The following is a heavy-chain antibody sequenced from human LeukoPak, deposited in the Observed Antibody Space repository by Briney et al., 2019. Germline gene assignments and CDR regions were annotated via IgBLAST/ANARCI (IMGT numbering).Heavy chain of an antibody. J-gene: IGHJ4*02. V-gene: IGHV4-59*08. D-gene: IGHD3-9*01. Sequence: SETLSLTCTVSGGSTSSDYWSWIRQPPGKGLEWIGYIYYSGSTNYNPSLKSRVTISVDTSKNQFSLKLSSVTAADTAVYYCARVIGHYDILTGEYLFGVFDYWGQGTLVTVSS. CDR1: GGSTSSDY. CDR2: IYYSGST. CDR3: ARVIGHYDILTGEYLFGVFDY.